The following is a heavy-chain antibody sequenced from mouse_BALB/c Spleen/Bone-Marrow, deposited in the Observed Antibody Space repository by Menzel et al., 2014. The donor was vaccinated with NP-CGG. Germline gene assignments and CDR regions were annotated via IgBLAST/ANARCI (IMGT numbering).Heavy chain of an antibody. Sequence: EVKLLESGGGLVQPGGSLKLSCAASGFTFSSYGMSWVRQSADKRLELIATIDAKGDTTCHPDRLKGRFAISRDNVKNTLCRQMSSLKSEDTAVYYCAQGYDYYSWFAYWGQGTLVTVSA. CDR2: IDAKGDTT. J-gene: IGHJ3*01. CDR1: GFTFSSYG. D-gene: IGHD2-4*01. CDR3: AQGYDYYSWFAY. V-gene: IGHV5-6-3*01.